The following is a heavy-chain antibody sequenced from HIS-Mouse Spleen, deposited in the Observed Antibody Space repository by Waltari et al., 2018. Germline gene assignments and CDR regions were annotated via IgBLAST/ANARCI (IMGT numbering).Heavy chain of an antibody. J-gene: IGHJ2*01. D-gene: IGHD6-13*01. CDR2: IYYTGST. Sequence: QLQLQESGPGLVKPSETLSLTCTVSGGSISSSSYCWGWIRQPPGQGLEWIGSIYYTGSTYYNPSLKSRVTISVDTSKNQFSLKLSSVTAADTAVYYCAREIPYSSSWYDWYFDLWGRGTLVTVSS. CDR1: GGSISSSSYC. CDR3: AREIPYSSSWYDWYFDL. V-gene: IGHV4-39*07.